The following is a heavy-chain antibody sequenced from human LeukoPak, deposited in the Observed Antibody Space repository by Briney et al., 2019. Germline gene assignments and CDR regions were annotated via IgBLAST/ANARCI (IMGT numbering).Heavy chain of an antibody. CDR2: IYYSGST. D-gene: IGHD5-24*01. V-gene: IGHV4-39*07. Sequence: PSETLSLTCTVSGGSISSSSYYWGWIRQPPGKGLEWIGSIYYSGSTYYNPSLKSRVTISVDTSKNQFSLKLSSVTAADTAVYYCARDAASRWLQTLYYFDYWGQGTLVTVSS. J-gene: IGHJ4*02. CDR3: ARDAASRWLQTLYYFDY. CDR1: GGSISSSSYY.